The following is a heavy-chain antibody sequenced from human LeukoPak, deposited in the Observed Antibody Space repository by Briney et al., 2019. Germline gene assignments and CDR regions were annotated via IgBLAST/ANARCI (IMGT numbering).Heavy chain of an antibody. CDR1: GGSISSYY. CDR2: IYTSGST. D-gene: IGHD6-13*01. CDR3: ARDLYSSRWPPALSNWFDP. Sequence: SETLSLTCTVSGGSISSYYWSWIRQPAGKGLEWIGRIYTSGSTNYNPSLKSRVTMSVDTSKNQFSLKLSSVTAADPGLYYCARDLYSSRWPPALSNWFDPWGQGTLVTVSS. J-gene: IGHJ5*02. V-gene: IGHV4-4*07.